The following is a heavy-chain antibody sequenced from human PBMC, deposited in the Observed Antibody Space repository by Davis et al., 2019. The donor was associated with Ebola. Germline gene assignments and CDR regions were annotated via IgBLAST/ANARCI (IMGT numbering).Heavy chain of an antibody. CDR3: ARGYYSSGWYSI. D-gene: IGHD6-19*01. Sequence: MPSETLSLTCAVYGGSFSGYYWSWIRQPPGKGLEWIGEINHSGSTNYNPSLKSRVTISVDTSKNQFSLKLSYVTAADTAVYYCARGYYSSGWYSIWGQGTLVTVSS. J-gene: IGHJ4*02. V-gene: IGHV4-34*01. CDR1: GGSFSGYY. CDR2: INHSGST.